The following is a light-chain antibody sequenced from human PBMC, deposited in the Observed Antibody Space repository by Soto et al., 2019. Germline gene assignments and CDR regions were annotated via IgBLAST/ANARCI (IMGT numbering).Light chain of an antibody. CDR1: SSDVAAYNY. CDR2: EVS. J-gene: IGLJ2*01. Sequence: QSALTQPPSASGSPGQSVTISCTGTSSDVAAYNYVSWYQQHPGKAPKLLIYEVSERPSGVPDRFSGSKSANTASLTVSGLQAEDEADYYCSSYAGNNNLVFGGGTQLTV. V-gene: IGLV2-8*01. CDR3: SSYAGNNNLV.